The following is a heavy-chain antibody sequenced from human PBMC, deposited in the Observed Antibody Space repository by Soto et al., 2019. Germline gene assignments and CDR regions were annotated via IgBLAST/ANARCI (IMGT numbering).Heavy chain of an antibody. CDR3: AKGSATYYDILTGYYNQLFDY. V-gene: IGHV3-9*01. J-gene: IGHJ4*02. Sequence: GGSLRLSCAASGFTFDDYAMHWVRQAPGKGLEWVSGISWNSGSIDYADSVKGRFTISRDNARDSLYLQMNSRRAEDTALYYCAKGSATYYDILTGYYNQLFDYWGQGTLVTVSS. CDR1: GFTFDDYA. CDR2: ISWNSGSI. D-gene: IGHD3-9*01.